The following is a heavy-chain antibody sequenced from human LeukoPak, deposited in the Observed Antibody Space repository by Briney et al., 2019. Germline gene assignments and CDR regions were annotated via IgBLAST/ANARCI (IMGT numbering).Heavy chain of an antibody. J-gene: IGHJ5*02. Sequence: PSETLSLTCTVSGGSISSSSYYWGWIRQPPGKGLEWIGSIYCSGSTYYNPSLKSRVTISVDTSKNQFSLKLSPVTAADTAVYYCASQGYCTNGVCYLWGQGTLVTVSS. V-gene: IGHV4-39*01. D-gene: IGHD2-8*01. CDR1: GGSISSSSYY. CDR2: IYCSGST. CDR3: ASQGYCTNGVCYL.